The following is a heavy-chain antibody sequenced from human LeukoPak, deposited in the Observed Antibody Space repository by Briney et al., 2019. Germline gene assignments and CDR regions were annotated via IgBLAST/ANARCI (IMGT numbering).Heavy chain of an antibody. J-gene: IGHJ6*03. CDR2: INHSGST. CDR3: ARGVTMVRGVIPHYYYMDV. V-gene: IGHV4-34*01. CDR1: GGSFSGYY. D-gene: IGHD3-10*01. Sequence: SETLSLTCAVYGGSFSGYYWSWIRQPPGKGLEWIGEINHSGSTNYNPSLKSRVTISVDTSKNQFSLKLSSVTAADTAVYYCARGVTMVRGVIPHYYYMDVWGKGTTVTVSS.